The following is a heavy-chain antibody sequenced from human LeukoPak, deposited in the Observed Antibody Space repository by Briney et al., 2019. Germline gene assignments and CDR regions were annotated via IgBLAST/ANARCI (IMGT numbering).Heavy chain of an antibody. CDR3: ARGVRYFDWLSPHYFDY. CDR1: GGSISSSSYY. V-gene: IGHV4-39*07. Sequence: SETLSLTCTVSGGSISSSSYYRGWIRQPPGKGLEWIGRIYTSGSTNYNPSLKSRVTMSVDTSKNQFSLKLSSVTAADTAVYYCARGVRYFDWLSPHYFDYWGQGTLVTVSS. CDR2: IYTSGST. J-gene: IGHJ4*02. D-gene: IGHD3-9*01.